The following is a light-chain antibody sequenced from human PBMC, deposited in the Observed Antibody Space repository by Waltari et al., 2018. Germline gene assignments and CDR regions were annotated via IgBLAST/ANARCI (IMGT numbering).Light chain of an antibody. V-gene: IGKV2-28*01. CDR3: MQARQTPYI. CDR1: QSLLHSNGYNY. J-gene: IGKJ2*01. Sequence: DIVMTQSPLSLPVTPGEPASISCRSSQSLLHSNGYNYLDWYLQKPGQSPQLLIYLGSNRASGVPDRFSGSGSGTDFTLKISRVEAEDVGVYYCMQARQTPYIFGQGTKLEI. CDR2: LGS.